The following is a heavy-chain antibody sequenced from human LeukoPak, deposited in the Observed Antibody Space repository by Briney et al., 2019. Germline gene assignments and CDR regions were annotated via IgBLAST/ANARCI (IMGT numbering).Heavy chain of an antibody. CDR1: GFTFGGYA. CDR2: IRSKAYGGTT. V-gene: IGHV3-49*04. Sequence: GRSLRLSCTASGFTFGGYAMSRVRQAPGKGLEWVDFIRSKAYGGTTEYAASVKGRFTISRDDSKSIAYLQMNSLKTGDTAVYYCTRKSYSQGFNYWGQGTLVTVSS. D-gene: IGHD6-13*01. CDR3: TRKSYSQGFNY. J-gene: IGHJ4*02.